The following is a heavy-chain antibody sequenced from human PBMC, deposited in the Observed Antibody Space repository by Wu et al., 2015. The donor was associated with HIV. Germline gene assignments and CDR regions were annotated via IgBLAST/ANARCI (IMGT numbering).Heavy chain of an antibody. Sequence: QVQLVQSGTEVKKPGVSVKVSCKASGDTFTGYYVYWVRQAPGQGLEWMGWINSNSGGTNYAQKFQGRVTMTRDTPTTVYMELNKLRYDDTAVYYCARGGGLAAAGTTDFWGQGTLVTVSS. J-gene: IGHJ4*01. CDR2: INSNSGGT. V-gene: IGHV1-2*02. CDR3: ARGGGLAAAGTTDF. CDR1: GDTFTGYY. D-gene: IGHD6-13*01.